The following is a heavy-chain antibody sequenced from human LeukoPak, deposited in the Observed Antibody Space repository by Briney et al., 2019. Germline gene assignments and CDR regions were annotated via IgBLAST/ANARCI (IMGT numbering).Heavy chain of an antibody. D-gene: IGHD2-15*01. CDR2: ISVYNGDT. J-gene: IGHJ4*02. Sequence: ASVKVSCKASGYTFTSYGITWVRQAPGQGLECMGWISVYNGDTHYAQNLQGRVTMTADTSTNTACMELRSLRSDDTAVYFCARVVVVAATEVPYYFDYWGQGTLVTVSS. V-gene: IGHV1-18*01. CDR1: GYTFTSYG. CDR3: ARVVVVAATEVPYYFDY.